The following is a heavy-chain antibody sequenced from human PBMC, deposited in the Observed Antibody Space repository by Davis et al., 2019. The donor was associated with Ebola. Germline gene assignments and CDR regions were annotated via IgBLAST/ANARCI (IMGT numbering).Heavy chain of an antibody. CDR2: YDGRNK. V-gene: IGHV3-30*02. CDR3: AKQRGYGYPAYYFDY. Sequence: GESLKISCAASGFTLSNFGMHWVRQAPGKGLEWVAYDGRNKYYADSVKGRFTISRDNSKSTLYLQMNSLRAGDTAVYYCAKQRGYGYPAYYFDYWGQGTLVTVSS. D-gene: IGHD5-12*01. CDR1: GFTLSNFG. J-gene: IGHJ4*02.